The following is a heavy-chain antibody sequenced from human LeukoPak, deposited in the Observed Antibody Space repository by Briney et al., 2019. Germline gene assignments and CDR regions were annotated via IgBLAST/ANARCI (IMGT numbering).Heavy chain of an antibody. CDR2: INHSGST. D-gene: IGHD2-2*01. CDR1: GGSLSGYY. V-gene: IGHV4-34*01. Sequence: RPSETLSLTCAVYGGSLSGYYWSWIRQPPGKGLEWIGEINHSGSTNYNPSLKSRVTISVDTSKNQFSLKLSSVTAADTAVYYCARAVPGYCSSTSCYQFDYWGQGTLVTVSS. CDR3: ARAVPGYCSSTSCYQFDY. J-gene: IGHJ4*02.